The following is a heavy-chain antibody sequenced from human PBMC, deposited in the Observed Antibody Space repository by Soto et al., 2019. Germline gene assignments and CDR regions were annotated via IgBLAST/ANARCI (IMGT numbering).Heavy chain of an antibody. D-gene: IGHD2-2*01. Sequence: QVQLQQWGAGMLKPSETLSLTSAVYGGSFSGYYWCWLRQPPGKGLVWYGEINHSGSTNCHPSRTGQVTIPVEKYKNQLSLTLGPVTAAGTAVYYCARVNKREVVVPAAIDRRYYDYGMDVWGQGTTVTVSS. J-gene: IGHJ6*02. CDR3: ARVNKREVVVPAAIDRRYYDYGMDV. CDR2: INHSGST. V-gene: IGHV4-34*01. CDR1: GGSFSGYY.